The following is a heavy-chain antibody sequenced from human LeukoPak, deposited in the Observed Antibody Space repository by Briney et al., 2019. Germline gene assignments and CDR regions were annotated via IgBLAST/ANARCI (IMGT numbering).Heavy chain of an antibody. D-gene: IGHD3-9*01. V-gene: IGHV4-39*01. Sequence: SETLSLTCTVSGGSISSSSYYWGWIRQPPGKGLEWIGNIYYSGSTYYNPSLKSRVTISVDASKNQFSLKLSSVTAADTAVYYCARRGTIPRTWGQGTLVTVSS. J-gene: IGHJ5*02. CDR1: GGSISSSSYY. CDR2: IYYSGST. CDR3: ARRGTIPRT.